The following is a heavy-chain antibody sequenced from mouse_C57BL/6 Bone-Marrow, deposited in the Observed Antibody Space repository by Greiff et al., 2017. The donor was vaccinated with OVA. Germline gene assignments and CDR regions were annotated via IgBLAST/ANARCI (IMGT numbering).Heavy chain of an antibody. J-gene: IGHJ3*01. CDR3: AREGTPWFAY. CDR2: IHPNSGST. Sequence: QVQLKQPGAELVKPGASVKLSCKASGYTFTSYWMHWVKQRPGQGLEWIGMIHPNSGSTNYNEKFKSKATLTVDKSSSTAYMQLSSLTSEDSAVYYCAREGTPWFAYWGQGTLVTVSA. V-gene: IGHV1-64*01. CDR1: GYTFTSYW.